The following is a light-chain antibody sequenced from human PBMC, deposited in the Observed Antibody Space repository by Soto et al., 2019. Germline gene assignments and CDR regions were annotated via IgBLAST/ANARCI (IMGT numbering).Light chain of an antibody. J-gene: IGKJ2*01. CDR1: QSVSRTY. V-gene: IGKV3-20*01. Sequence: EIVLTQSPGTLSLSPGERATLSCRASQSVSRTYLAWYQQKPGQAPRLLIYDVSTRATGIPDRFSGSGSGTDFTLTISRLEPEEFAVYYCQQYGTSPYTFGQGTKLEIK. CDR2: DVS. CDR3: QQYGTSPYT.